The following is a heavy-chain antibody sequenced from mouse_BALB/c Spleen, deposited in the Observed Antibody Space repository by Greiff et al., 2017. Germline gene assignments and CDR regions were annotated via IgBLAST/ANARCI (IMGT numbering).Heavy chain of an antibody. J-gene: IGHJ4*01. CDR1: GYTFSSYW. CDR2: ILPGSGST. Sequence: VQRVESGAELMKPGASVKISCKATGYTFSSYWIEWVKQRPGHGLEWIGEILPGSGSTNYNEKFKGKATFTADTSSNTAYMQLSSLTSEDSAVYYCARSTANLAMDYWGQGTSVTVSS. D-gene: IGHD1-2*01. V-gene: IGHV1-9*01. CDR3: ARSTANLAMDY.